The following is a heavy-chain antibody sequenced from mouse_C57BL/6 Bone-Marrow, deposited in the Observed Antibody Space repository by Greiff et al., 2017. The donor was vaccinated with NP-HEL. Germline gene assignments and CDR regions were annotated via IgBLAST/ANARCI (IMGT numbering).Heavy chain of an antibody. CDR2: FYPGSGSI. CDR3: ARHGDYFGSSYGYFDV. J-gene: IGHJ1*03. CDR1: GYTFTEYT. D-gene: IGHD1-1*01. Sequence: QVPLPQSGAELVHPGASLHLSCTASGYTFTEYTIHWVKQRSGQGLEWIGWFYPGSGSIKYNEKFKDKATLTADKSSSTVYMDLSRLTSEDSAVYFCARHGDYFGSSYGYFDVWGTGTTVTVSS. V-gene: IGHV1-62-2*01.